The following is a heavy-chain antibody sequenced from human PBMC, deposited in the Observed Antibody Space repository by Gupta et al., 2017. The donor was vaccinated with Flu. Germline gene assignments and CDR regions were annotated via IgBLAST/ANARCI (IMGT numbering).Heavy chain of an antibody. Sequence: SSYIYYTDSVKGRFTISRGNARNSLYLQMNSLRAEDTAVYYCTRSFSSSSPDDYWGQGTLVTVSS. V-gene: IGHV3-21*01. CDR3: TRSFSSSSPDDY. D-gene: IGHD6-6*01. J-gene: IGHJ4*02. CDR2: SSYI.